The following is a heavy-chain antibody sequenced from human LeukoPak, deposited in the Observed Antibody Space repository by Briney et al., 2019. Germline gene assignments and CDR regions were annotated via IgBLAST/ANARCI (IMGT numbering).Heavy chain of an antibody. Sequence: GASVKVSCKASGYTFTCYYMHWVRQAPGQGHEGMGGIIPIFGTANYAQKFQGTVTITADESTSTAYMELSSLRSEDTAVYYCARGLRGYYDSSGPLYYYYYYMDVWGKGTTVTVSS. CDR3: ARGLRGYYDSSGPLYYYYYYMDV. CDR1: GYTFTCYY. CDR2: IIPIFGTA. D-gene: IGHD3-22*01. J-gene: IGHJ6*03. V-gene: IGHV1-69*13.